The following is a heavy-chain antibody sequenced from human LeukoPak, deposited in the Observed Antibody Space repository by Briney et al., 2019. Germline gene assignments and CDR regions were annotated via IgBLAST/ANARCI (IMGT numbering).Heavy chain of an antibody. CDR3: VRGKGYYEI. D-gene: IGHD3-22*01. CDR2: IKQDGSEK. Sequence: GGSLRLYCAASGFSFSTYWMSWARQAPGKRPEWMANIKQDGSEKYYVDSVKGRFTISRDNAKNSLFLQMNSLRAEDTAMYYCVRGKGYYEIRGQGTLVTVSS. CDR1: GFSFSTYW. J-gene: IGHJ4*02. V-gene: IGHV3-7*01.